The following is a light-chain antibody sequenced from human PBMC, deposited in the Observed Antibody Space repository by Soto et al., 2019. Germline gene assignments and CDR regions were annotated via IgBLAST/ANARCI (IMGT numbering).Light chain of an antibody. V-gene: IGKV1-39*01. Sequence: IQMTQSPSSLSAAVGDRVTITCRASQSISSYLNWYQQKPGKAPKLLIYAASSLQSGVPSRFSGSGSGTDFTLTISSLQPEDFATYYCQQSGDTPPWTFGQGAKADI. CDR2: AAS. CDR3: QQSGDTPPWT. J-gene: IGKJ1*01. CDR1: QSISSY.